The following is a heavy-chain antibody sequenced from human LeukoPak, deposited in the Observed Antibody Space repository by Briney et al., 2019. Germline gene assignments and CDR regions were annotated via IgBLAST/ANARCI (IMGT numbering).Heavy chain of an antibody. D-gene: IGHD3-22*01. V-gene: IGHV3-23*01. Sequence: GGSLRLSCAASGFTFSTYAMSWARQAPGKGLEWVSTIRGNGHTTHYADSVKGRLTISRDNSKNTLYLQMNSLRAEDTAVYYCAKDMDDSSGFYSYYHWGQGTLVTVSS. J-gene: IGHJ1*01. CDR2: IRGNGHTT. CDR1: GFTFSTYA. CDR3: AKDMDDSSGFYSYYH.